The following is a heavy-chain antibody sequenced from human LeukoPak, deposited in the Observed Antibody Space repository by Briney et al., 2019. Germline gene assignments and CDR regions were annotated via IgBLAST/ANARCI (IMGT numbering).Heavy chain of an antibody. D-gene: IGHD1-26*01. CDR3: AKVEGATTYFDY. CDR2: ISAGGGST. CDR1: GFTFSSYA. V-gene: IGHV3-23*01. Sequence: GGSLRLSCAASGFTFSSYAMSWVRQAPGKGLEWVSAISAGGGSTYYADSVKGRFTISRDNSKNTLYLQMNSLRAEDTAVYYCAKVEGATTYFDYWGQGTLVTVSS. J-gene: IGHJ4*02.